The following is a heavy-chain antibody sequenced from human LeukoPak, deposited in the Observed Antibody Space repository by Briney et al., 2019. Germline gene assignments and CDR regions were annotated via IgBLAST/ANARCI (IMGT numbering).Heavy chain of an antibody. V-gene: IGHV3-21*01. CDR1: GFTFSSYS. J-gene: IGHJ5*02. Sequence: PGGSLRLSCAASGFTFSSYSMTWVRQAPGKGLEWVSSISSSSSYIYYADSVKGRFAISRDNAKNSLYLQMNSLRAEDTAVYYCARDTGYCSGGSCYSGKFDPWGQGTLVTVSS. D-gene: IGHD2-15*01. CDR3: ARDTGYCSGGSCYSGKFDP. CDR2: ISSSSSYI.